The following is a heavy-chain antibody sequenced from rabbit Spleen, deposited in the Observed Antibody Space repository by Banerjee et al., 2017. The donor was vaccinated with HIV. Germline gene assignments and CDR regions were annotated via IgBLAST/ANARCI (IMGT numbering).Heavy chain of an antibody. CDR2: ISTGSGNT. D-gene: IGHD3-3*01. J-gene: IGHJ3*01. CDR1: GFTLSSSYF. Sequence: QEQLEESGGDLVKPEGSLTLTCTASGFTLSSSYFMCWVRQAPGKGLEWIGCISTGSGNTYYASWAKGRFTISKPSSTTVTLQMTSLTAADTATYFCARSSDASDNAGLPLWGQGTLVTVS. CDR3: ARSSDASDNAGLPL. V-gene: IGHV1S45*01.